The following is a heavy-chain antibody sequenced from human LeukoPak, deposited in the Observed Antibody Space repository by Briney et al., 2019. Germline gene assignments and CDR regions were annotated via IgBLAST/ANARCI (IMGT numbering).Heavy chain of an antibody. V-gene: IGHV5-51*01. CDR2: IYPGDSDS. CDR3: ARQFHGSGSFYYYYMDV. D-gene: IGHD3-10*01. CDR1: GYRFTDYW. Sequence: GESLKISCKGSGYRFTDYWIAWVRQMPGKGLEWMGIIYPGDSDSRYSPSFQGQVTFSADKSISTAYLQWSSLKASDTAMYYCARQFHGSGSFYYYYMDVWGKGTTVTVSS. J-gene: IGHJ6*03.